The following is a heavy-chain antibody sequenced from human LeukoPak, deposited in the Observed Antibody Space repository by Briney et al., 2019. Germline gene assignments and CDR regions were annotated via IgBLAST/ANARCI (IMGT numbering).Heavy chain of an antibody. Sequence: ASVKVSCKASEYTFTGDYYMHWVRQAPGQGLEWMGGINPNSGVTVSAVRFQGRVTMTRVTSISTLYMELNSLLSDDTAVYYCAREDYSNSLKNVGDSWGQGTLVTVSS. J-gene: IGHJ4*02. CDR1: EYTFTGDY. CDR2: INPNSGVT. D-gene: IGHD4-11*01. V-gene: IGHV1-2*02. CDR3: AREDYSNSLKNVGDS.